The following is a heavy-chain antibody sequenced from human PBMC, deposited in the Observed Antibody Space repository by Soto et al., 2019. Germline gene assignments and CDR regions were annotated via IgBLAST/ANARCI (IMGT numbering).Heavy chain of an antibody. D-gene: IGHD2-2*01. J-gene: IGHJ4*02. V-gene: IGHV4-4*07. CDR3: ARACSSNSCYDVFDY. Sequence: XTLSLPCTVSGGSLSSYDWSWIRQPAGKGLEWIGRIYTSGSTNYNPSLKSRVTMSVDTSKNQFSLKLSSFTAADTAVYYCARACSSNSCYDVFDYWGQGTLGTVSS. CDR1: GGSLSSYD. CDR2: IYTSGST.